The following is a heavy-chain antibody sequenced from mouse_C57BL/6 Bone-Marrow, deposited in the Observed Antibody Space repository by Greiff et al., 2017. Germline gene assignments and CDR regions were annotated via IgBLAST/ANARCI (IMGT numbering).Heavy chain of an antibody. CDR2: LDPENGAT. CDR3: TTRESNYVLYYAMDY. CDR1: GFNIKDDY. D-gene: IGHD2-5*01. Sequence: VQLQQSGAELVRPGASVKLSCTASGFNIKDDYMHWVKQRPEQGLEWIGWLDPENGATEYASQFPGKATITADTSSHTAYLQLSSLTSEDTAVYYCTTRESNYVLYYAMDYWGQGTSVTVSS. J-gene: IGHJ4*01. V-gene: IGHV14-4*01.